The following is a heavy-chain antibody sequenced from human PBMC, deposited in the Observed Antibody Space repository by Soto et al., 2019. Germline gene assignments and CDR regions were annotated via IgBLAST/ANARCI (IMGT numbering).Heavy chain of an antibody. CDR1: GGSISSGDYY. Sequence: QVQLQESGPGLVKPSQTLSLTCTVSGGSISSGDYYWSWIRHHPGKGLEWIGYIYSSGSTYYNPSLRSRVTISADTSKNQFSLRLSSVTAADTAVYYCVRDYDYDTSRNDAFDIWGQGTKVTV. CDR2: IYSSGST. V-gene: IGHV4-31*03. D-gene: IGHD3-22*01. J-gene: IGHJ3*02. CDR3: VRDYDYDTSRNDAFDI.